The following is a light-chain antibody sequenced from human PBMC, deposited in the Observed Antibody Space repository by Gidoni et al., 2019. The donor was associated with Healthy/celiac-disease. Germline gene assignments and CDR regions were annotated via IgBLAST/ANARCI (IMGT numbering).Light chain of an antibody. J-gene: IGKJ2*01. Sequence: IGMMQSPATLSVSPGERATLPCRASQSVSSNLAWYQQKPGQAPRLLIYGASTRATGIPARFSGSGSGTEFTLTISSLQSEDFAVYYCQQYNNWYTFGQGTKLEIK. V-gene: IGKV3-15*01. CDR3: QQYNNWYT. CDR1: QSVSSN. CDR2: GAS.